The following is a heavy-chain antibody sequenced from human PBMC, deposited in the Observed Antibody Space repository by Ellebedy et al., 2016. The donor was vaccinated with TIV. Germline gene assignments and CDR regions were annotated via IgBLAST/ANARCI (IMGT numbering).Heavy chain of an antibody. CDR3: ASRGVPLGYCSGGSCLETYFYYGMDV. Sequence: ASVKVSCKASGYTFTSSDINWVRQATGQGLEWMGWMNPNSGNTGYAQKFQGRVTMTRNTSVSTAYMELNSLRSEDTAVYYCASRGVPLGYCSGGSCLETYFYYGMDVWGQGTTVTVSS. J-gene: IGHJ6*02. D-gene: IGHD2-15*01. CDR2: MNPNSGNT. V-gene: IGHV1-8*01. CDR1: GYTFTSSD.